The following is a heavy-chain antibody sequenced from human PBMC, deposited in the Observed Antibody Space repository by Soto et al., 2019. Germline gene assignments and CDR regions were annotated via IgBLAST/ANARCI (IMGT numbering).Heavy chain of an antibody. V-gene: IGHV1-69*01. J-gene: IGHJ6*02. CDR3: AGSLYSSSWVLYYYGMDV. D-gene: IGHD6-13*01. CDR2: IIPIFGTA. CDR1: GGTFSSYA. Sequence: QVQLVQSGAEVKKPGSSVKVSCKASGGTFSSYAISWVRQAPGQGLEWMGGIIPIFGTANYAQKFQGRVTITADESTSTAYMELSSLRSEDTAVYYCAGSLYSSSWVLYYYGMDVWGQGTTVTVSS.